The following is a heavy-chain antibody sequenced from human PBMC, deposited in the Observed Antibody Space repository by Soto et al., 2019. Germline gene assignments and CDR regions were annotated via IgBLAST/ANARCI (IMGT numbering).Heavy chain of an antibody. CDR2: IYYSGNT. V-gene: IGHV4-39*01. CDR3: ARYYYGEIDY. D-gene: IGHD4-17*01. CDR1: GGSISSSSYY. Sequence: ASETLSLTCTVSGGSISSSSYYWGWIRQPPGKGLEWIGSIYYSGNTNYNPPLKSRVTISVDTSKNQFSLKLSSVTAADTAVYYCARYYYGEIDYWGQGTQVTVSS. J-gene: IGHJ4*02.